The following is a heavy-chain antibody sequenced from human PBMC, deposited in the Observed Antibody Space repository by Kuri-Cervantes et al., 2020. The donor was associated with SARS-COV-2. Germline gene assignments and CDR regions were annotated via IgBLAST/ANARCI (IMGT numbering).Heavy chain of an antibody. V-gene: IGHV4-38-2*01. D-gene: IGHD2-2*01. J-gene: IGHJ4*02. CDR1: GYPISSGYN. CDR3: ARQGGIVVVPAAL. CDR2: IYHTGTT. Sequence: SETLSLTCGVSGYPISSGYNWGWIRQPPGKGLEWIGSIYHTGTTSYKSSLKSRVTISADTSKNQFSLNLKSVTAADTAVYYCARQGGIVVVPAALWSQGTLVTVSS.